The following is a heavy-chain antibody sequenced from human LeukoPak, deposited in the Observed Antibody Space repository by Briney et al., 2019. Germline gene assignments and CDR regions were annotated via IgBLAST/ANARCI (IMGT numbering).Heavy chain of an antibody. D-gene: IGHD2/OR15-2a*01. CDR3: ARAIYGPPNYFDY. CDR1: GGSFSGYY. V-gene: IGHV4-34*01. Sequence: PSETLSLTCAVYGGSFSGYYWSWIRQPPGKGLEWIGEINHSGSTNYNPSLKSRVTISVDTPKNQFSLKLSSVTAADTAVYYCARAIYGPPNYFDYWGQRTLVTVSS. CDR2: INHSGST. J-gene: IGHJ4*02.